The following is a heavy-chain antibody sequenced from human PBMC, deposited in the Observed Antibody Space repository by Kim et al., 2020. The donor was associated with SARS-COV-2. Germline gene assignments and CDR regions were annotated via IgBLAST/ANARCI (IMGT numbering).Heavy chain of an antibody. Sequence: SVKVSCKASGGTFSSYAISWVRQAPGQGLEWMGGIIPIFGTANYAQKFQGRVTITADESTSTAYMELSSLRSEDTAVYYCARDHFGRGMGYFDWRTTQSPAHYGMDVWGQGTTVTVSS. D-gene: IGHD3-9*01. V-gene: IGHV1-69*13. CDR3: ARDHFGRGMGYFDWRTTQSPAHYGMDV. CDR2: IIPIFGTA. CDR1: GGTFSSYA. J-gene: IGHJ6*02.